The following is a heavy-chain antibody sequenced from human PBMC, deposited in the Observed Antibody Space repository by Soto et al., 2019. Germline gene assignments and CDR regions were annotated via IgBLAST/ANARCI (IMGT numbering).Heavy chain of an antibody. CDR1: GFAFSSYA. V-gene: IGHV3-23*01. D-gene: IGHD3-3*01. CDR2: FSGGGGNT. J-gene: IGHJ6*02. CDR3: ARGAMYYDFWRRYKIDYYYGMAV. Sequence: PGGSLRLSCAASGFAFSSYAMSWVRQAPGEGLQWVSTFSGGGGNTYHADSVKGRITISRDNSKNTLDLQMNSLRAEDTAVYYCARGAMYYDFWRRYKIDYYYGMAVWGQGTTVTVS.